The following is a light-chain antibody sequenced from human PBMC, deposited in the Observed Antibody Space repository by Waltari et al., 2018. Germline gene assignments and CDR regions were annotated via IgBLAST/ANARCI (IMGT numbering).Light chain of an antibody. J-gene: IGKJ1*01. V-gene: IGKV3-15*01. CDR2: GAS. CDR1: QSVGGN. CDR3: LQYNNWPRT. Sequence: RVLTQSPDTLSVSPGERATLSCRASQSVGGNGAWYQQRPGQAPRLRIFGASIRASGIPARFSGSGSGTEFTFTISSLESEDFAVYYCLQYNNWPRTFGQGTKVEV.